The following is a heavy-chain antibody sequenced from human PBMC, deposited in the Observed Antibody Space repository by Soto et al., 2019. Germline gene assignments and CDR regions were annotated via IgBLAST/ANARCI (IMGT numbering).Heavy chain of an antibody. Sequence: SQTLSLTCAISGDSVSINSAAWNLIRQSPSRGLEWLGRTYYRSKWYNDYAVSVKSRITINPDTSKNQFSLQLNSVTPEDTAVYYCARDGAGGIAVAGYFDYWGQGTLVTVSS. V-gene: IGHV6-1*01. CDR2: TYYRSKWYN. CDR3: ARDGAGGIAVAGYFDY. J-gene: IGHJ4*02. D-gene: IGHD6-19*01. CDR1: GDSVSINSAA.